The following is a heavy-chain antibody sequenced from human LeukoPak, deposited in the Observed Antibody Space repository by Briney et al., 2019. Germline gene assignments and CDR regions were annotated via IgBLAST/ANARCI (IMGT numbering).Heavy chain of an antibody. CDR2: ISYDGSNK. CDR3: ARGSYSSGWFPFDC. CDR1: GFTFSSYA. J-gene: IGHJ4*02. Sequence: PGRSLRLSCAASGFTFSSYAMHWVRQAPGKGLEWVAVISYDGSNKYYANSVKGRFTISRDNSKNTLYLQMNSLRAEDTAVYYCARGSYSSGWFPFDCWGQGTLVTVSS. V-gene: IGHV3-30-3*01. D-gene: IGHD6-19*01.